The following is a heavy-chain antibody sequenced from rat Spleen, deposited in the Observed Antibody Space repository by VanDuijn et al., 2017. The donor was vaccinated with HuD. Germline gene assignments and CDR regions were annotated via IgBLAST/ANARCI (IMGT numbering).Heavy chain of an antibody. CDR1: GFTFSNYG. V-gene: IGHV5-19*01. Sequence: EVQLVESGGGLVQPGRSMKLSCAASGFTFSNYGMHWIRQAPTKGLEWVASINTNGGNTYYRDSVKGRFTISRDNAKSTLYLQMDSLRSEDTATYYCATDHYGSSYWYFDFWGPGTMVTVSS. D-gene: IGHD1-11*01. CDR2: INTNGGNT. J-gene: IGHJ1*01. CDR3: ATDHYGSSYWYFDF.